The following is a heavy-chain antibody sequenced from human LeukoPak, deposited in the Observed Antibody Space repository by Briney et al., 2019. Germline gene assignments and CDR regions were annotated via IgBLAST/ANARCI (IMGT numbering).Heavy chain of an antibody. V-gene: IGHV3-48*01. J-gene: IGHJ6*03. CDR2: ISSSSSTI. CDR1: GFTFRSYG. Sequence: GGSLRLSCAASGFTFRSYGMSWVRQAPGKGLEWVSYISSSSSTIYYADSVKGRFTISGDNAKNSLYLQMNSLRAEDTAVYYCARLYSSGWHLAYYYYMDVWGKGTTVTVSS. D-gene: IGHD6-19*01. CDR3: ARLYSSGWHLAYYYYMDV.